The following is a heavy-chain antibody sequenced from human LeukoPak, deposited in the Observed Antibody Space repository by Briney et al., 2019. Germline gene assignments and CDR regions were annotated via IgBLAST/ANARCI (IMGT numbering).Heavy chain of an antibody. CDR2: IIPILCIA. Sequence: GSAVKVSCKASVCTFSSYSISWVRQAPGQGLEWMGRIIPILCIANYAQKFQGRVTITAGKSTSTAYMELSSLRSEDTAVYYCARAGRGYCSGGSCPSPEYFQHWGQGTLVTVSS. CDR1: VCTFSSYS. CDR3: ARAGRGYCSGGSCPSPEYFQH. J-gene: IGHJ1*01. D-gene: IGHD2-15*01. V-gene: IGHV1-69*04.